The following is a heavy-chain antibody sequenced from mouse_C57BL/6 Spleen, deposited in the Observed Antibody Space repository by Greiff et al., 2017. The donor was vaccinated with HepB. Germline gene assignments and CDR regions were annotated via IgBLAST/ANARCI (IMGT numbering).Heavy chain of an antibody. D-gene: IGHD4-1*01. Sequence: VQLQQSGAELVRPGTSVKVSCTASGYAFTNYLIEWVQQRPGQGLEWIGVINTGSGGTNYNEKFKGKATLTADKSSSTAYMQLSSLTSEDAAVYFCARALTGTYWYVDVWGTGTTVTVSS. J-gene: IGHJ1*03. CDR2: INTGSGGT. CDR1: GYAFTNYL. V-gene: IGHV1-54*01. CDR3: ARALTGTYWYVDV.